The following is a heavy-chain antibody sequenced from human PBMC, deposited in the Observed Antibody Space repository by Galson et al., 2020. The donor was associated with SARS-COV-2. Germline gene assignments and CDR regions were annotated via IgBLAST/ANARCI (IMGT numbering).Heavy chain of an antibody. J-gene: IGHJ6*02. CDR1: GGSISSGGYY. CDR2: IYYSGST. V-gene: IGHV4-31*03. CDR3: ARDRLGVCSSTSFYTPYYYYGMDV. D-gene: IGHD2-2*02. Sequence: ASETLSLTCTVSGGSISSGGYYWSWIRQHPGKGLEWIGYIYYSGSTYYNPSLKSRVTISVDTSKNQFSLKLSSVTAADTAVYYCARDRLGVCSSTSFYTPYYYYGMDVWGQGTTVTVSS.